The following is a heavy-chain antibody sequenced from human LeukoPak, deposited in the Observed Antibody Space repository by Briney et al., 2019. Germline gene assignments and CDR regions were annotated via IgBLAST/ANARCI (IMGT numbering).Heavy chain of an antibody. CDR2: ISGYNGNT. CDR3: ARDHGIVGPPLFDY. J-gene: IGHJ4*02. D-gene: IGHD1-26*01. Sequence: ASVKVSCKTSGYTFTSYGITWVRQAPGQGLEWMGWISGYNGNTNYAQKLQGRVTMTTDTSTSTAHMELRSLRSDDTAVYYCARDHGIVGPPLFDYWGQGTLVTVSS. CDR1: GYTFTSYG. V-gene: IGHV1-18*01.